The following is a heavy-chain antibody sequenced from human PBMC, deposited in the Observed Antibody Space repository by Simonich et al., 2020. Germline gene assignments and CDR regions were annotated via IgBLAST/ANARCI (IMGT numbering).Heavy chain of an antibody. D-gene: IGHD6-13*01. V-gene: IGHV3-21*01. J-gene: IGHJ4*02. CDR1: GFTFSSYS. CDR2: ISSRSSYR. Sequence: EVQLVESGGGLVKPGGSLRLSCAASGFTFSSYSMNWVRQAPGKGREVVSPISSRSSYRYHADSVKGRFTISRDNAKNSLYLQMNSLRAEDTAVYYCARDAAGDYWGQGTLVTVSS. CDR3: ARDAAGDY.